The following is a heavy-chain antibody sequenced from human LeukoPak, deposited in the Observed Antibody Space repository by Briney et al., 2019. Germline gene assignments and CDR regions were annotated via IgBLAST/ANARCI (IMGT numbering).Heavy chain of an antibody. D-gene: IGHD3-22*01. V-gene: IGHV1-46*01. CDR2: INPSGGST. CDR3: ARTQDDDYYDNSGYHY. J-gene: IGHJ4*02. Sequence: ASVKVSCKASGYTFTSYYIRWVRQAPGQGLEWMGIINPSGGSTSYAQKFQGRVTMTRDTSTSTVYMELSSLRSEDTAVYYCARTQDDDYYDNSGYHYWGQGTQVTVSS. CDR1: GYTFTSYY.